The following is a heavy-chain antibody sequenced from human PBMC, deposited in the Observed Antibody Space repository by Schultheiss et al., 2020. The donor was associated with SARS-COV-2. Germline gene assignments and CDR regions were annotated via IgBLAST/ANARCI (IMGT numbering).Heavy chain of an antibody. CDR2: VAYDGSIQ. V-gene: IGHV3-33*03. D-gene: IGHD3-22*01. CDR3: AKEPYYDSSGYTFDY. CDR1: GFTFSSYG. Sequence: GGSLRLSCAASGFTFSSYGMHWVRQAPGKGLEWVGVVAYDGSIQYYADSVKGRFSISRDNSKNTLYLQMNSLRAEDTAVYYCAKEPYYDSSGYTFDYWGQGTLVTVSS. J-gene: IGHJ4*02.